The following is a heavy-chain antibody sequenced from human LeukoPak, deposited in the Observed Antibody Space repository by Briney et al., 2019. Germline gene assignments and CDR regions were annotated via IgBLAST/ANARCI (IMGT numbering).Heavy chain of an antibody. Sequence: PSETLSLTCTVSGGSISSYYWSWIRQPPGKGLEWIGYIYYSGSTNYNPSLKSRVTISVDTSKNQFSLKLSSVTAADTAAYYCASPGGGTMVRGVFRYAFDIWGQGTMVTVSS. D-gene: IGHD3-10*01. CDR2: IYYSGST. V-gene: IGHV4-59*08. CDR1: GGSISSYY. CDR3: ASPGGGTMVRGVFRYAFDI. J-gene: IGHJ3*02.